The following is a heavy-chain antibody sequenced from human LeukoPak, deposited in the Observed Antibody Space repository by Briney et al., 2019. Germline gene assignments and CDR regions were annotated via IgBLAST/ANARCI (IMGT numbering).Heavy chain of an antibody. CDR3: AKGSMSTMVRGVIRGHFDY. J-gene: IGHJ4*02. V-gene: IGHV3-21*04. Sequence: GGSLRLSCAASGFTFSSYSMNWVRQAPGKGLEWVSSISSSSSYIYYADSVKRRFTISRDNSKNTLYLQMNSLRAEGTAVYYCAKGSMSTMVRGVIRGHFDYWGQGTLVTVSS. CDR2: ISSSSSYI. CDR1: GFTFSSYS. D-gene: IGHD3-10*01.